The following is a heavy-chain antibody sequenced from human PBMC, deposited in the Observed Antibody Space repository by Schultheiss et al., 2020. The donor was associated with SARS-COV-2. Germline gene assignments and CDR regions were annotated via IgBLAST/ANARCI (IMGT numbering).Heavy chain of an antibody. CDR2: IYYSGST. J-gene: IGHJ3*02. CDR1: GGSFSNYY. D-gene: IGHD2-2*01. Sequence: SETLSLTCAVYGGSFSNYYWSWIRQPPGKGLEWIGYIYYSGSTNYNPSLKSRVTISVDTSKNQFSLKLSSVTAADTAVYYCARWGCSSTSCYYSLRHRGSRAFDIWGQGTVVTVSS. V-gene: IGHV4-59*12. CDR3: ARWGCSSTSCYYSLRHRGSRAFDI.